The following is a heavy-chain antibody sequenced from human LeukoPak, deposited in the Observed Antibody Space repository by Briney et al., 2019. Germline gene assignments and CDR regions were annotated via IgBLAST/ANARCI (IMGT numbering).Heavy chain of an antibody. Sequence: SETLSLTCTVSGDSISSSSYYWGWIRQPPGKGLEWIGSIYYSGSTYYNPSLKSRVTISVDTSKNQFSLKLSSVTAADTAVYYCARRGYSYEGFDYWGQGTLVTVSS. J-gene: IGHJ4*02. CDR3: ARRGYSYEGFDY. V-gene: IGHV4-39*01. CDR2: IYYSGST. D-gene: IGHD5-18*01. CDR1: GDSISSSSYY.